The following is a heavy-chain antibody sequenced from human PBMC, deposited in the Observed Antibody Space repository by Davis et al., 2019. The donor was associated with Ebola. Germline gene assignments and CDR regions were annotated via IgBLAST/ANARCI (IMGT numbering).Heavy chain of an antibody. J-gene: IGHJ4*02. CDR3: ARDLAAMVGVLY. CDR2: ISYDGSNK. Sequence: PGGSLRLSCAASGFTFSSYAMHWVRQAPGKGLEWVAVISYDGSNKYYADSVKGRFTISGDNSKNTLYLQMNSLRAEDTAVYYCARDLAAMVGVLYWGQGTLVTVSS. CDR1: GFTFSSYA. V-gene: IGHV3-30-3*01. D-gene: IGHD5-18*01.